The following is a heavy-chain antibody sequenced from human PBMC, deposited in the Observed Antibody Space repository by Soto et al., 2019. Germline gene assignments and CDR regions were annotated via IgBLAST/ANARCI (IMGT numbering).Heavy chain of an antibody. D-gene: IGHD2-15*01. Sequence: QVQLQESGPGLVKPSGTLSLTCAVSSGSISSSNWWSWVRQPPGKGLEWIGEIYHRGSTNYNPSLKSRVTISVDKSKNQFSLKLSSVTAADTAVYYCARVPLPPPTRTVVVVAALNWYFDLWGRGTLVTVSS. J-gene: IGHJ2*01. CDR1: SGSISSSNW. V-gene: IGHV4-4*02. CDR2: IYHRGST. CDR3: ARVPLPPPTRTVVVVAALNWYFDL.